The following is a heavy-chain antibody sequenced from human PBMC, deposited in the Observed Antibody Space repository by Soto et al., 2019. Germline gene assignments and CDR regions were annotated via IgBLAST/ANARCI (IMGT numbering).Heavy chain of an antibody. CDR2: ISGSGGST. CDR1: GFTCSSYA. CDR3: AKRTVGWYFDL. Sequence: VQLLASGGGLVQPGGSLSLSCAASGFTCSSYAMNWVRQAPGKGLEWVSVISGSGGSTYYADAVKGRFTISSVNSKTTLYLQMNSLGAEATAVYYCAKRTVGWYFDLWARGTLFNVSA. V-gene: IGHV3-23*01. D-gene: IGHD4-17*01. J-gene: IGHJ2*01.